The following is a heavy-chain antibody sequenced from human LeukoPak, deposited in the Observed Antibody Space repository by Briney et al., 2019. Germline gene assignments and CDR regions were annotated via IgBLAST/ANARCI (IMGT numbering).Heavy chain of an antibody. D-gene: IGHD5-12*01. V-gene: IGHV4-34*01. CDR1: GGSFSGYY. J-gene: IGHJ5*02. CDR3: ARVLRVLSIVATIIGFGNWFDP. Sequence: SETLSLTCAVYGGSFSGYYWSWIRQPPGKGLEWIGEINHSGSTNYNPSLKSRVTISVDTSKNQFSLKLSSVTAADTAVYYCARVLRVLSIVATIIGFGNWFDPWGQGTLVTVSS. CDR2: INHSGST.